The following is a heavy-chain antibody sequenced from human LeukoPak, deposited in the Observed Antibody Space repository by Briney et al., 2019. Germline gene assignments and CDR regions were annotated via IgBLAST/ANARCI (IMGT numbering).Heavy chain of an antibody. J-gene: IGHJ3*02. CDR1: GGSISSSSYY. D-gene: IGHD5-24*01. CDR2: IYHTVST. Sequence: SETLSLTCTVSGGSISSSSYYWGWLRQPPGKGLEWIGSIYHTVSTYYNPSLKSRVTISVDTSKNQFSRKLKSVTAADTAVYYCARRLKMATPRPGDAFDIWGQGTMVTVSS. V-gene: IGHV4-39*01. CDR3: ARRLKMATPRPGDAFDI.